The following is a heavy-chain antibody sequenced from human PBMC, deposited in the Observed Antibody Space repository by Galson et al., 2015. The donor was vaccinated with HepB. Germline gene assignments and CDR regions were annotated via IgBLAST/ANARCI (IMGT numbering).Heavy chain of an antibody. D-gene: IGHD6-19*01. CDR2: ISGNGGST. Sequence: SLRLSCAASGFTFSSYAMSWVRQAPGKGLEWVSAISGNGGSTYYADSVKGRFTISRDNSKNTLYLQMNSLRAEDTAVYYCAKIGPGAVAIFYFDYWGQGTLVTVSS. CDR1: GFTFSSYA. J-gene: IGHJ4*02. V-gene: IGHV3-23*01. CDR3: AKIGPGAVAIFYFDY.